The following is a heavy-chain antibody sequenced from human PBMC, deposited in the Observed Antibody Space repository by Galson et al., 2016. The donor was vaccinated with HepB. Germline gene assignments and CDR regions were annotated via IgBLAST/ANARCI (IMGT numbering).Heavy chain of an antibody. J-gene: IGHJ6*02. CDR3: AKDGGDSNDGMDV. CDR2: INPSVGST. V-gene: IGHV1-46*01. CDR1: GYTFTSYY. D-gene: IGHD4-11*01. Sequence: SVKVSCKASGYTFTSYYIHWVRQAPGQGLEWMGVINPSVGSTIYPQKFQGRVTLTRDTSASTVYMELSSLRSEDTAVYYCAKDGGDSNDGMDVWGQGTTVTVSS.